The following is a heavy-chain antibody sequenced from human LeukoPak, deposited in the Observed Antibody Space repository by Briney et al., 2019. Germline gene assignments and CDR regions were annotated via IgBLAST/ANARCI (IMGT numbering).Heavy chain of an antibody. J-gene: IGHJ4*02. D-gene: IGHD3-16*02. CDR1: GFTFSSYG. Sequence: PGGSLRLSCAASGFTFSSYGMHWVRQAPGKGLEWVAVIWYDGSNKYYADSVKGRFTISRDNSKNTRYLQMTSLRAEDTAVYYCAKDRVRPGHPLLPDYWGQGTLVTVSS. V-gene: IGHV3-33*06. CDR3: AKDRVRPGHPLLPDY. CDR2: IWYDGSNK.